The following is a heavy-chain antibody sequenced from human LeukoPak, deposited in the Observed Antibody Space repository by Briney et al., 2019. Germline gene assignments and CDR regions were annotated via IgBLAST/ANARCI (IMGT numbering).Heavy chain of an antibody. D-gene: IGHD6-6*01. J-gene: IGHJ6*04. Sequence: ASVKVSCKASGGTFSSYAISWARQAPGQGLEWMGWINPNSRGTNYAQKFQGRVTMTRDTSISTAYMELSTLRSDDTAVYYCARELAARSGPDVWGKGTTVTVSS. CDR3: ARELAARSGPDV. V-gene: IGHV1-2*02. CDR2: INPNSRGT. CDR1: GGTFSSYA.